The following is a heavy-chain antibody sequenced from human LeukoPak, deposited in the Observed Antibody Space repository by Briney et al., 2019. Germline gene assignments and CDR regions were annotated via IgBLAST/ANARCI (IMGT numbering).Heavy chain of an antibody. V-gene: IGHV3-64D*06. CDR3: VARRITTAGYGLDY. Sequence: PGGSLRLSCSASGFTFISYAMHWVRQVPEKGLEYVAAITTNGITTYYADSVKGRFTISGDNPKNTMYIQMTSLRAEDTAVYYCVARRITTAGYGLDYWGQGTLVTVSS. CDR1: GFTFISYA. D-gene: IGHD6-13*01. J-gene: IGHJ4*02. CDR2: ITTNGITT.